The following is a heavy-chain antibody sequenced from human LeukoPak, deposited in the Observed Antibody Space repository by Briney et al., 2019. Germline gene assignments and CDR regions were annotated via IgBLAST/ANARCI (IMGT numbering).Heavy chain of an antibody. D-gene: IGHD5-12*01. Sequence: PSETLSLTCTVSGGSISSYYWSWIRQPPGKGLEWIGYIYYSGSTNYNPSLKSRVTVSVDTSKNQFSLKLSSVTAADTAVYYCARGRGYSGYDFYLSSDAFDIWGQGTIVTVSS. CDR3: ARGRGYSGYDFYLSSDAFDI. V-gene: IGHV4-59*01. CDR2: IYYSGST. J-gene: IGHJ3*02. CDR1: GGSISSYY.